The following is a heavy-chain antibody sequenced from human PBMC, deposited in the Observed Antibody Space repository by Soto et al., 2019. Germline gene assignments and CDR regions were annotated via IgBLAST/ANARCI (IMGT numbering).Heavy chain of an antibody. CDR2: ISNDGNNK. Sequence: PGGSLRLSCAASGFTISINAMPWVRQSPWRGLEWVAVISNDGNNKYYADSVKGRFTLSRDNSKNMVYLQMDSLRVEDTAVYYCAKDHQTYNWDYLFDSWGPGTLVTVSS. D-gene: IGHD1-7*01. CDR1: GFTISINA. V-gene: IGHV3-30*18. CDR3: AKDHQTYNWDYLFDS. J-gene: IGHJ4*02.